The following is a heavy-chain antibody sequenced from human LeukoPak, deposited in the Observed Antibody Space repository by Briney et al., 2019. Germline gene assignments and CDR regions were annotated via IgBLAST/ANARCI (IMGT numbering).Heavy chain of an antibody. CDR3: ARHATSSTSGPPYDY. Sequence: SETLSLTCAVYGGSFSGYYWSWIRQPPGKGLEWIGEINHSGSTNYNPSLKSRVTISVDTSMNQFSLKMSSVTAADTAVYYCARHATSSTSGPPYDYWGQGTLVTVSS. J-gene: IGHJ4*02. D-gene: IGHD5-24*01. V-gene: IGHV4-34*01. CDR2: INHSGST. CDR1: GGSFSGYY.